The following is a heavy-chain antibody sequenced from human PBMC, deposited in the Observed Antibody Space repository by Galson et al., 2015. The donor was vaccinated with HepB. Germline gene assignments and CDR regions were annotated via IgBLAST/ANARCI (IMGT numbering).Heavy chain of an antibody. V-gene: IGHV1-8*01. D-gene: IGHD4-17*01. CDR3: ARVVGDYGDYVTNYYYYGMDV. J-gene: IGHJ6*02. CDR2: MNPNSGNT. Sequence: SVKVSCKASGYTFTSYGINWVRQATGQGLEWMGWMNPNSGNTGYAQKFQGRVTMTRNTSISTAYMELSSLRSEDTAVYYCARVVGDYGDYVTNYYYYGMDVWGQVTTGTVSS. CDR1: GYTFTSYG.